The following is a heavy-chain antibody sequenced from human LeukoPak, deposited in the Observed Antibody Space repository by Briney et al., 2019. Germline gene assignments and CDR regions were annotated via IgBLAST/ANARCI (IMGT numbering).Heavy chain of an antibody. CDR3: ARRRLGASKERGYCSGGSCYSESSGAFDI. J-gene: IGHJ3*02. CDR1: GYSFTSYW. Sequence: PGESLKISCKGSGYSFTSYWIGWARQMPGKGLEWMGIIYPGDSDTRYSPSFQGQVTSSADKSISTAYLQWSSLKASDTAMYYCARRRLGASKERGYCSGGSCYSESSGAFDIWGQGTMVTVSS. CDR2: IYPGDSDT. D-gene: IGHD2-15*01. V-gene: IGHV5-51*01.